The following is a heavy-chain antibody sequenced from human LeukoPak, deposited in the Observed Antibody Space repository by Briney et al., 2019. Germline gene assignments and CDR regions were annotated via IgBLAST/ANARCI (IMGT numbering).Heavy chain of an antibody. Sequence: GASVKVSCKASGYTCTSYGISWVRQAPGQGLEWMGWISAYNGNTNYAQKLQGRVTMTTDTSTSTAYMELRSLRSDDTAVYYCARGSNLYSYGTIDYWGQGTLVTVSS. V-gene: IGHV1-18*01. CDR3: ARGSNLYSYGTIDY. D-gene: IGHD5-18*01. CDR2: ISAYNGNT. CDR1: GYTCTSYG. J-gene: IGHJ4*02.